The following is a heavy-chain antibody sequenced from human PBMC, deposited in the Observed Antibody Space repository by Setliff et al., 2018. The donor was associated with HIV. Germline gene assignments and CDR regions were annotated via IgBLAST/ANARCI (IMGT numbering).Heavy chain of an antibody. J-gene: IGHJ5*02. CDR2: IYYTGTT. V-gene: IGHV4-31*03. D-gene: IGHD3-10*01. CDR1: GESINSGTSY. CDR3: SRGTYYKGLDP. Sequence: SETLSLTCSVSGESINSGTSYWNWIRQYPGKSLEWIGSIYYTGTTNYNPSLESRLTISIDTSQNHFSLKLTSVTAADTALYFCSRGTYYKGLDPWGQGTLVTVSS.